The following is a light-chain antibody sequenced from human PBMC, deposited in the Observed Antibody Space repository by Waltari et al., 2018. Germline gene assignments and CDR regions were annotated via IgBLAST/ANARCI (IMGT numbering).Light chain of an antibody. CDR3: QQRINWPLT. V-gene: IGKV3-11*01. J-gene: IGKJ4*01. CDR2: AAS. CDR1: QSLRNF. Sequence: EIVLTQSPGTLSLSPGERATLSCRASQSLRNFLACYQHKPGQAPRLLISAASNRAPGTPARFSGSGSGTDFTLTISSLEPEDFAVYYCQQRINWPLTFGGGTKVAIK.